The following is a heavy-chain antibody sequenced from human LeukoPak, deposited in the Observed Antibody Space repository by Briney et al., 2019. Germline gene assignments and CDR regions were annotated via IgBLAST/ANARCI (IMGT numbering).Heavy chain of an antibody. J-gene: IGHJ4*02. CDR2: IKQDGSEK. CDR1: RFTFSSYW. D-gene: IGHD4-23*01. Sequence: GGSLRLSCAASRFTFSSYWMSWVRQAPGKGLEWVANIKQDGSEKYYVDSVRGRFTISRDNAKNSLYLQMNSLRAEDTAVYYCARAVGNSGNDYWGQGTLVTVSS. V-gene: IGHV3-7*04. CDR3: ARAVGNSGNDY.